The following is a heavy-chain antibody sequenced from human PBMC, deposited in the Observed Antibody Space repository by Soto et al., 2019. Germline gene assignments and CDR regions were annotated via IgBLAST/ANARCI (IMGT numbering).Heavy chain of an antibody. CDR1: GGSVSSGSYY. Sequence: PSETLSLICTVSGGSVSSGSYYWSWIRQPPGKGLEWIGYIYYSGSTNYNPSLKSRVTISVDTSKNQFSLKLSSVTVADTAVYYCARDAYGSGSYFDYWGQGTLVTVSS. CDR3: ARDAYGSGSYFDY. D-gene: IGHD3-10*01. CDR2: IYYSGST. J-gene: IGHJ4*02. V-gene: IGHV4-61*01.